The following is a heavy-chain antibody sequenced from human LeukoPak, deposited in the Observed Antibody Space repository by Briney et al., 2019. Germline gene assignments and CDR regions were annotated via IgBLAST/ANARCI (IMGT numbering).Heavy chain of an antibody. CDR2: INQDGSEK. V-gene: IGHV3-7*01. D-gene: IGHD5-18*01. CDR3: AGGGYSYGHDY. J-gene: IGHJ4*02. Sequence: GGSLRLSCAASGFTFSDYWMSWVRQAPGKGLEWVAKINQDGSEKYYVDSVKGRFTISRDKAKNSLYLQMNSLREEDTAGYYCAGGGYSYGHDYWGQGTLVTVSS. CDR1: GFTFSDYW.